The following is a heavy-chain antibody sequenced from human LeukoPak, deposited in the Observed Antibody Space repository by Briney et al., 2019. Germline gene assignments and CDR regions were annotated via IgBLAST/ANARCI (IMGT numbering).Heavy chain of an antibody. V-gene: IGHV3-11*01. D-gene: IGHD4-17*01. J-gene: IGHJ5*02. CDR1: GFTFSDYY. CDR2: ISSSGSTI. CDR3: ARAGRTTRYNWFDP. Sequence: PGGSLRLSCAASGFTFSDYYMSWIRQDPGKGLEWVSYISSSGSTIYYADSVKGRFTTSRDNAKNSLYLQMNSLRAEDTAVYYCARAGRTTRYNWFDPWGQGTLVTVSS.